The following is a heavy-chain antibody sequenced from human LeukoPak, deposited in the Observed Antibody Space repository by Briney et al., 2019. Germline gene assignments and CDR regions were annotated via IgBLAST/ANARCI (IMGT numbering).Heavy chain of an antibody. D-gene: IGHD3-22*01. J-gene: IGHJ4*02. CDR2: ISAYNGNT. V-gene: IGHV1-18*01. CDR3: ARDEYYYDSSGYCIFDY. Sequence: ASVKVSCKASGGTFSSYAISWVRQAPGQGLEWMGWISAYNGNTNYAQKLQGRVTMTTDTSTSTAYMELRSLRSDDTAVYYCARDEYYYDSSGYCIFDYWGQGTLVTVSS. CDR1: GGTFSSYA.